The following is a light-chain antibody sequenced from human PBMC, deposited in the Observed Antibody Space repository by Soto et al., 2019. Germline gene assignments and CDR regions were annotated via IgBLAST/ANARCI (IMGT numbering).Light chain of an antibody. CDR2: TAS. V-gene: IGKV1-39*01. CDR3: QQSFGTPLT. Sequence: DIQITQSPSSLSGSVGDSVTITSRASQSISSYLNWYQQKPGNAPNLLIYTASSLQVGLPSRFSGSGSGTDCTLTISSLQPEDSATYYCQQSFGTPLTVGGGTKVDIK. J-gene: IGKJ4*01. CDR1: QSISSY.